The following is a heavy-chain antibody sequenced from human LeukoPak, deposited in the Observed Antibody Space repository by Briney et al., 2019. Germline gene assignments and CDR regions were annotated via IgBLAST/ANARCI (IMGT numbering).Heavy chain of an antibody. CDR1: GFTFSIFG. J-gene: IGHJ4*02. CDR3: AKGTKGFDY. CDR2: ITNGGEDT. Sequence: GGSLRLSCAASGFTFSIFGMSWIRKAPGKGLERVSGITNGGEDTYYVDSVKGRFTISRDNSKNTLFLQMNSLRAEDTAIYYCAKGTKGFDYWGQGTLVTVSS. V-gene: IGHV3-23*01.